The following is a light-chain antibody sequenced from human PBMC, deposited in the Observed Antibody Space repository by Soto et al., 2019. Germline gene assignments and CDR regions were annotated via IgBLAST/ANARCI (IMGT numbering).Light chain of an antibody. Sequence: DIPMTQSPSSLSASVGDRVTITCQASQDISNHLNWYQQKPGKAPKVLIYDVSNLETGVPSRFSGSGSGTDFSFTVSSLQPEDVGTYYCQQYDNLGGLTFGGGTKVEI. CDR3: QQYDNLGGLT. CDR2: DVS. J-gene: IGKJ4*01. V-gene: IGKV1-33*01. CDR1: QDISNH.